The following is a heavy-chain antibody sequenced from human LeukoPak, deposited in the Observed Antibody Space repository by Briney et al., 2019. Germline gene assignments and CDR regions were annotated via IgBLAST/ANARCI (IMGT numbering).Heavy chain of an antibody. CDR2: ISSGSSSI. J-gene: IGHJ4*02. CDR3: ARDRYYYDSREEFDY. V-gene: IGHV3-48*02. Sequence: GGSLRLSCAASGFTFSTYSMNWVRQAPGKGLEWVSYISSGSSSIYYADSVKGRFTISRDNAKNSLYMQMNSLRDEDTAVYYCARDRYYYDSREEFDYWGQGTLVTVSS. D-gene: IGHD3-22*01. CDR1: GFTFSTYS.